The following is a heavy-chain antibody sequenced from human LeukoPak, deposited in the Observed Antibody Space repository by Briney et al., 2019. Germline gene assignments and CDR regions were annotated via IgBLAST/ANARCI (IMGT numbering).Heavy chain of an antibody. CDR1: GGSISSYY. V-gene: IGHV4-59*01. CDR2: IYYSGST. CDR3: ARATSSGWLSPNFDY. D-gene: IGHD6-19*01. J-gene: IGHJ4*02. Sequence: PSETLSLTCTVSGGSISSYYWSWIPQLPGKGLEWIGYIYYSGSTNYNPSLKSRVTISVDTSKNQFSLKLSSVTAADTAVYHCARATSSGWLSPNFDYWGQGTLVTVSS.